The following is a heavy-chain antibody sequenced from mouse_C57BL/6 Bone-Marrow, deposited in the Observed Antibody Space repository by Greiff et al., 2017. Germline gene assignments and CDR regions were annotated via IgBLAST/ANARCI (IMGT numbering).Heavy chain of an antibody. CDR3: ASPGGAMDY. CDR1: GYTFTDYY. CDR2: INPNNGGT. V-gene: IGHV1-26*01. Sequence: EVKLQQSGPELVKPGASVKISCKASGYTFTDYYMNWVKQSHGKSLEWIGDINPNNGGTSYNQKFKGKATLTVDKSSSTAYMELRSLTSEDSAVYYCASPGGAMDYWGQGTSVTVSS. J-gene: IGHJ4*01. D-gene: IGHD1-1*02.